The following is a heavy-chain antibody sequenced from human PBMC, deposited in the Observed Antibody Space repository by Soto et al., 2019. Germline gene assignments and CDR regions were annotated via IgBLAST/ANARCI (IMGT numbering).Heavy chain of an antibody. CDR1: GFTFSSYG. J-gene: IGHJ4*02. CDR3: ARYSSSWSEFDY. Sequence: QVQLVESGGGVVQPGRSLRLSCAASGFTFSSYGMHWVRQAPGKGLEWVAVIWYDGSNKYYADSVKGRFTISRDNSKNTLYLQMNSLRAEDTAAYYCARYSSSWSEFDYWGQGTLVTVSS. CDR2: IWYDGSNK. V-gene: IGHV3-33*01. D-gene: IGHD6-13*01.